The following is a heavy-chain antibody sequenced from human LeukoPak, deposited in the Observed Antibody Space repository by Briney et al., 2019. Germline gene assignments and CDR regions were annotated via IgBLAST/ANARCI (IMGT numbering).Heavy chain of an antibody. CDR3: ARGPMVRGSYGMDV. D-gene: IGHD3-10*01. Sequence: SETLSLTCTVSGGSISSYYWSWIRQPPGKGLEWIGYIYYSGSTNYNPSLKSRVTISVDTSKNQFSLKLSSVTAADTAVYYCARGPMVRGSYGMDVWGQGTTVTVSS. CDR2: IYYSGST. J-gene: IGHJ6*02. V-gene: IGHV4-59*01. CDR1: GGSISSYY.